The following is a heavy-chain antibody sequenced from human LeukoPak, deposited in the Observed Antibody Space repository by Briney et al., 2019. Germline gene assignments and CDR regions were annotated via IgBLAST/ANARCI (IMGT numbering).Heavy chain of an antibody. CDR2: MNPNSGNT. Sequence: ASVKVSCKASGYTFTNYDINWVRQATGQGLEWMGWMNPNSGNTGYAQKFQGRVTITRNTSISTAYMELSSLRSEDTAVYYCAKPVLSGSWVDTFDIWGQGTMVTVSS. CDR1: GYTFTNYD. V-gene: IGHV1-8*03. D-gene: IGHD1-26*01. CDR3: AKPVLSGSWVDTFDI. J-gene: IGHJ3*02.